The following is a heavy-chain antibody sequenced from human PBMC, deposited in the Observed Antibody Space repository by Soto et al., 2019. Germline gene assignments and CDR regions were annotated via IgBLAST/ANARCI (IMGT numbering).Heavy chain of an antibody. CDR3: ARHLKQYYGSGSYYHPYYYYYGMDV. D-gene: IGHD3-10*01. Sequence: PSETLSLTCTVSGGSISSSSYYWGWIRQPPGKGLEWIGSIYYSGSTYYNPSLKSLVTISVDTSKNQFSLKLSSVTAADTAVYYCARHLKQYYGSGSYYHPYYYYYGMDVWGQGTTVTVSS. CDR2: IYYSGST. J-gene: IGHJ6*02. CDR1: GGSISSSSYY. V-gene: IGHV4-39*01.